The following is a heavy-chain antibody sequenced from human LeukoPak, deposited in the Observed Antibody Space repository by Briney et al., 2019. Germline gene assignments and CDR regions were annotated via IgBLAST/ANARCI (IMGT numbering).Heavy chain of an antibody. D-gene: IGHD3-10*01. CDR1: GGSISSYY. CDR3: ARAFYGSGSYYSP. Sequence: SETLSLTCTVSGGSISSYYWSWIRQPPGKGLEWIGYIYYSGSTNYNPSLKSRVTISVDTSKNQFSLKLSSVTAADTAVYYCARAFYGSGSYYSPWGQATLVTVSS. J-gene: IGHJ4*02. V-gene: IGHV4-59*01. CDR2: IYYSGST.